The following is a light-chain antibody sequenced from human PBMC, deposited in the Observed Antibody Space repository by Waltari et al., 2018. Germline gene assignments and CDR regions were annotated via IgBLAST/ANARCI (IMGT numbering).Light chain of an antibody. CDR3: QQYNNWPPYT. J-gene: IGKJ2*01. V-gene: IGKV3-15*01. Sequence: EIVMTQSPATLSVSPGERATLSCRASQSVSSNLAWYQQKPGQAPRLRIYGASTRATGIPARCSGSGAGTEFTLTISSLQSEDFAVYYCQQYNNWPPYTFGQGTKREIK. CDR2: GAS. CDR1: QSVSSN.